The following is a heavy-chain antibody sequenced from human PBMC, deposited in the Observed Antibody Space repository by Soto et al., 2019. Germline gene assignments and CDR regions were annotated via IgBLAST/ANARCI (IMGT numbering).Heavy chain of an antibody. J-gene: IGHJ4*02. Sequence: GGSLRLSWSASGFSFSNAWMSWVRQASGRGLEWLGHIKKKTDGGTADYAARVKGRFPIPRDDSKNTLYLQMNRLRTDDTAVYYCRTQWLDWGQGTLVTVSS. D-gene: IGHD6-19*01. CDR3: RTQWLD. V-gene: IGHV3-15*01. CDR1: GFSFSNAW. CDR2: IKKKTDGGTA.